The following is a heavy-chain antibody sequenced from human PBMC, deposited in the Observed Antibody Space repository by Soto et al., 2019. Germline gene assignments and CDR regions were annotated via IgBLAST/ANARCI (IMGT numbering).Heavy chain of an antibody. D-gene: IGHD3-9*01. CDR1: GGSISSAPSY. V-gene: IGHV4-39*01. CDR3: VGFKSSTIFSH. CDR2: VFYSGRT. Sequence: SETLSLTCTVAGGSISSAPSYWAWIRQPPGKGLEWIGHVFYSGRTTYSPSLRSRVSISADTSKNQFPLKLSSMTAADAAVYFCVGFKSSTIFSHWGQGTLVTVSS. J-gene: IGHJ4*02.